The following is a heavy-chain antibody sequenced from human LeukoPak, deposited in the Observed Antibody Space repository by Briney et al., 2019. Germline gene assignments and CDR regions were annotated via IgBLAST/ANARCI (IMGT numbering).Heavy chain of an antibody. Sequence: ASVKVSCKASGYTFTSYYMHWVRQAPGQGLEWMGIINPSGGSTSYAQKFQGRVTMTRDTSTSTVYMELSRLRSEDTAIYYCARGDTVTIDAFDIWGQGTLVTVSS. D-gene: IGHD4-11*01. CDR2: INPSGGST. CDR3: ARGDTVTIDAFDI. CDR1: GYTFTSYY. V-gene: IGHV1-46*01. J-gene: IGHJ3*02.